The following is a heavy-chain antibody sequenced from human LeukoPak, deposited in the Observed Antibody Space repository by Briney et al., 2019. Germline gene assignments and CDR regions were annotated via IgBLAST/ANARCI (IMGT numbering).Heavy chain of an antibody. J-gene: IGHJ5*02. V-gene: IGHV1-69*13. CDR3: ARTVSYYDFWSGYDNWFDP. Sequence: SVKVSCKASGGTFSSYAISWVRQAPGQGLEWMGGIIPIFGTANYAQKFQGRVTITADESTSTAYTELSSLRSEDTAVYYCARTVSYYDFWSGYDNWFDPWGQGTLVTVSS. CDR2: IIPIFGTA. CDR1: GGTFSSYA. D-gene: IGHD3-3*01.